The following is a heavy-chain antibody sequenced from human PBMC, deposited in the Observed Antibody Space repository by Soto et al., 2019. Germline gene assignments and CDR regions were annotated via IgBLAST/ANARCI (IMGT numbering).Heavy chain of an antibody. CDR2: IGGSGGNR. V-gene: IGHV3-23*01. Sequence: EVQLLESGGGLVQPGGSLRLSCAASGFTFNAYAMTWVRQAPGRSLEWVSAIGGSGGNRYYAASVRGRFTISRDNYKDTVELQMSSLRVEDTAVYYCARVASDYINSVDHWGQGILVTVSS. D-gene: IGHD4-4*01. CDR1: GFTFNAYA. J-gene: IGHJ4*02. CDR3: ARVASDYINSVDH.